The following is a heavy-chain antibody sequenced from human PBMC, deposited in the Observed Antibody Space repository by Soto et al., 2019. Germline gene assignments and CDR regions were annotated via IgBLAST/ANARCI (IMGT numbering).Heavy chain of an antibody. J-gene: IGHJ4*02. CDR1: GFTFSRYG. CDR3: VCGVFGVVGLDFDY. CDR2: ISYDGSGK. V-gene: IGHV3-30-3*01. Sequence: GGSLRLSCAASGFTFSRYGMHWVRQAPGKGLEWVAVISYDGSGKYYADSVKGRFTISKDSSKNTLYLQMNSLRAEYTAVYHCVCGVFGVVGLDFDYWGQGTLVTVS. D-gene: IGHD3-3*01.